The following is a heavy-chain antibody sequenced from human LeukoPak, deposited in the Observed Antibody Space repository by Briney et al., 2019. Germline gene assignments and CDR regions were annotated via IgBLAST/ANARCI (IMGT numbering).Heavy chain of an antibody. D-gene: IGHD2-21*02. Sequence: PSETLSLTCTVSGGSISTSNYYWRWIRQPAGKGLEWIGEINHSGSTNYNPSLKSRVTISVDTSKNQFSLKLSSVTAADTAVYYCASGGVGDVVVTDYWGQGTLVTVSS. CDR3: ASGGVGDVVVTDY. CDR2: INHSGST. J-gene: IGHJ4*02. V-gene: IGHV4-39*07. CDR1: GGSISTSNYY.